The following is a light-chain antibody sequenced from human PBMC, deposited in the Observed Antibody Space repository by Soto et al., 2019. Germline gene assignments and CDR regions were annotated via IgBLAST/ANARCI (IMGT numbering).Light chain of an antibody. CDR3: QQYNDYPWT. Sequence: DVQMTQSPSTLSASVGDRVTITCRASQSISTWLAWYQQKPGKAPKLLIYDASNLESGVPSMFSGSGSGTEFTLTISSLQPDDFATYYCQQYNDYPWTFGQGTKVDIK. CDR1: QSISTW. CDR2: DAS. J-gene: IGKJ1*01. V-gene: IGKV1-5*01.